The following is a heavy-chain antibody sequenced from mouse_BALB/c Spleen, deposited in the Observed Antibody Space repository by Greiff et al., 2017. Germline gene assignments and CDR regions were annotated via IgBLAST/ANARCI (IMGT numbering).Heavy chain of an antibody. V-gene: IGHV5-4*02. Sequence: EVKLMESGGGLVKPGGSLKLSCAASGFTFSDYYMYWVRQTPEKRLEWVATISDGGSYTYYPDSVKGRFTISRDNAKNNLYLQMSSLKSEDTAMYYCARSTMYYYAMDYWGQGTSVTVSS. CDR3: ARSTMYYYAMDY. D-gene: IGHD1-1*02. J-gene: IGHJ4*01. CDR1: GFTFSDYY. CDR2: ISDGGSYT.